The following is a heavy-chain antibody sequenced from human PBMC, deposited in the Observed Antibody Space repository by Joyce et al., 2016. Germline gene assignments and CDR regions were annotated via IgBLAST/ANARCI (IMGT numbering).Heavy chain of an antibody. CDR3: ARGNDYDYWSGYEAHYFDY. V-gene: IGHV4-59*01. D-gene: IGHD3-3*01. Sequence: QVQLQESGPGLVKLSETLSLSCTVSGGSISSYYWSWIRQPPGKGLEWIGYINHRGRTNYNPSLKSRVTISVDTSKNEFSLKMTSVTAADTAVYYCARGNDYDYWSGYEAHYFDYWGQGTLVTVSS. CDR2: INHRGRT. J-gene: IGHJ4*02. CDR1: GGSISSYY.